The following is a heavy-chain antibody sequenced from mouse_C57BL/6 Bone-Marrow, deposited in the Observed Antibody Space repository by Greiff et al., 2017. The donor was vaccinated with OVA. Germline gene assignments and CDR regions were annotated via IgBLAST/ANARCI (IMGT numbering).Heavy chain of an antibody. V-gene: IGHV5-6*02. CDR3: ARQSSSFDY. CDR1: GFTFSSYG. D-gene: IGHD1-1*01. CDR2: ISSGGSYT. Sequence: DVKLVESGGDLVKPGGSLKLSCAASGFTFSSYGMSWVRQTPDKRLEWVATISSGGSYTYYPDSVKGRFTISRDNAKNTLYLQMSSLKSEDTAMYYCARQSSSFDYWGQGTSVTVSS. J-gene: IGHJ4*01.